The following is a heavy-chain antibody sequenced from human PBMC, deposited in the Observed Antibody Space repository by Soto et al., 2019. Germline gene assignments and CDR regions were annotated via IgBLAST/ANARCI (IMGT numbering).Heavy chain of an antibody. CDR2: IWYDGSNK. CDR3: ARDYSSYGPFDY. CDR1: GFTFSSYG. J-gene: IGHJ4*02. Sequence: GGSLRLSCAASGFTFSSYGMHWVRQAPGKGLEWVAVIWYDGSNKYYADSVKGRFTISRDNSKNTLYLQMNSLRAEDTAVYYCARDYSSYGPFDYWGQGTLVTVSS. V-gene: IGHV3-33*01. D-gene: IGHD5-18*01.